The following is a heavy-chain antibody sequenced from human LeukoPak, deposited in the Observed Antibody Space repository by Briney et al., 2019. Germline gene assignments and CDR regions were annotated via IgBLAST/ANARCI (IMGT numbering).Heavy chain of an antibody. J-gene: IGHJ6*03. V-gene: IGHV3-11*04. Sequence: GGSLRLSCAASGFTFSDYYMSWIRQAPGKGLEWVSYISSSGSTIYYADSVKGRFTISRDHAKNSLYLQMNSLRAEDTAVYYCARDLYYYYMDVWGKGITVTVSS. CDR3: ARDLYYYYMDV. CDR2: ISSSGSTI. CDR1: GFTFSDYY.